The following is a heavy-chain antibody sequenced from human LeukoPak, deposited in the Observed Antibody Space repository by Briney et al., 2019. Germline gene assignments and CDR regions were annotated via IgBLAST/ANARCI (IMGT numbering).Heavy chain of an antibody. V-gene: IGHV4-31*03. D-gene: IGHD4-17*01. J-gene: IGHJ4*02. CDR2: IYYSGST. CDR3: ASLGDYALDRIDY. Sequence: SETLSLTCTVSGGSISSGGYYWSWIRQHPGKGLEWIGYIYYSGSTYYNPSLKCRVTISVDTSKNQFSLKLSSVTAADTAVYYCASLGDYALDRIDYWGQGTLVTVSS. CDR1: GGSISSGGYY.